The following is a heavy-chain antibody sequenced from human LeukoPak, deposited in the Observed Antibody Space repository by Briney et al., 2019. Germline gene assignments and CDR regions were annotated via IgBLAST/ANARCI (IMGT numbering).Heavy chain of an antibody. D-gene: IGHD6-19*01. CDR3: ARDRSDSSGWYYFDY. CDR1: SCSISSYY. J-gene: IGHJ4*02. CDR2: IYYSGST. V-gene: IGHV4-59*01. Sequence: SETLSLTWTVSSCSISSYYWSWIRQPPGKGLEWIGYIYYSGSTNYNPSLKSRVTISVDTSKNQFSLKLNSVTAADTAVYYCARDRSDSSGWYYFDYWGQGTLVTVSS.